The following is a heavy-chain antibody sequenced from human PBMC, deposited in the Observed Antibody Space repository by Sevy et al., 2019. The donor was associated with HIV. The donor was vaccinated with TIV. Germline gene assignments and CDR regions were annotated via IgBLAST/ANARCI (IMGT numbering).Heavy chain of an antibody. CDR1: GGSISSYY. Sequence: SETLSLTCTVSGGSISSYYWSWIRQPPGKGLEWIGYIYYSGSTNYNPSLKSRVTISVDTSKNQFSLKLGSVTDADTALYYCAGVHRGVGAFGPYYYYGMDVWGQGTTVTVSS. CDR2: IYYSGST. V-gene: IGHV4-59*13. D-gene: IGHD1-26*01. CDR3: AGVHRGVGAFGPYYYYGMDV. J-gene: IGHJ6*02.